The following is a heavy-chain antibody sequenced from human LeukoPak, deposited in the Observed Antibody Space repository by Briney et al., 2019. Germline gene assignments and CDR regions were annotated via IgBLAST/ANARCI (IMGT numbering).Heavy chain of an antibody. CDR3: ARALGAFDI. V-gene: IGHV4-34*01. J-gene: IGHJ3*02. CDR1: GGSSSGYY. Sequence: SETLSLTCVLYGGSSSGYYWSWIRQPPGKGLEWIGEINHSGSTNYNPSLKSRVTISVDTSKNQFSLKLSSVTAADTAVYYCARALGAFDIWGQGTMVTVSS. CDR2: INHSGST.